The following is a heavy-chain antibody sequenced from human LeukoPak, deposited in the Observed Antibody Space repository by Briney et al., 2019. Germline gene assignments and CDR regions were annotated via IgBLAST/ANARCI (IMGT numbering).Heavy chain of an antibody. V-gene: IGHV3-43*02. CDR2: ISGDGGST. D-gene: IGHD6-19*01. J-gene: IGHJ4*02. CDR3: AKDQWQAGGFDY. CDR1: GFTFDEYG. Sequence: GGSLRLSCAASGFTFDEYGMHWVRQAPGKGLEWVSLISGDGGSTFYADSVKGRFTISKDNSKNSLYLQMNRLRTEDTALYYCAKDQWQAGGFDYWGQGTLVTVSS.